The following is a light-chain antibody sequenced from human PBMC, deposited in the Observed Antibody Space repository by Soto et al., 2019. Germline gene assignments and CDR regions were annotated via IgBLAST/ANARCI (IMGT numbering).Light chain of an antibody. J-gene: IGKJ1*01. CDR3: QQYNNWPWT. Sequence: EIVMTQSPATLSVSPGERATLSCRASQSVGSNLAWYQQKPGQAPRLLIYGASTRATGIPARFSGSGSGTEFTLTISSLQSEDFEVYYCQQYNNWPWTFGLGTKVEIK. V-gene: IGKV3-15*01. CDR1: QSVGSN. CDR2: GAS.